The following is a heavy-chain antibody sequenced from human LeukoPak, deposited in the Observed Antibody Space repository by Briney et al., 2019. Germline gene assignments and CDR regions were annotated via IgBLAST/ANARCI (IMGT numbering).Heavy chain of an antibody. CDR1: GFTFSSYA. Sequence: GGSLRLSCAASGFTFSSYAVSWVRQAPGKGLEWVSAISGSGGSTYYADSVKGRFTISRDNSKNTLYLQMNSLRAEDTAVYYCAKVRSGSYKYYFDYWGQGTLVTVSS. V-gene: IGHV3-23*01. CDR2: ISGSGGST. CDR3: AKVRSGSYKYYFDY. J-gene: IGHJ4*02. D-gene: IGHD1-26*01.